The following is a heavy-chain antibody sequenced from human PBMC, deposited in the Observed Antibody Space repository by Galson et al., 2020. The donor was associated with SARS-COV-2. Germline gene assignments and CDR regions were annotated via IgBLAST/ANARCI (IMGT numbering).Heavy chain of an antibody. V-gene: IGHV4-39*07. Sequence: TLSLTCTVSGGSISSSSYYWGWIRQPPGKGLEWIGSISYSGNTQHDPSLKSRVTISIDTSKNQFSLKVNSVTAADTAMYYCARDGGSSNRRFDPWGQGTLVTVSS. J-gene: IGHJ5*02. D-gene: IGHD2-15*01. CDR2: ISYSGNT. CDR1: GGSISSSSYY. CDR3: ARDGGSSNRRFDP.